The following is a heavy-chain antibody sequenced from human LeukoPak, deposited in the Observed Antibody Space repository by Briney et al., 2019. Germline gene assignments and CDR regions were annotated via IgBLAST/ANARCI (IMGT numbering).Heavy chain of an antibody. CDR3: ARQSRGSSSSRDYFDY. CDR1: GGSVSSSAYY. V-gene: IGHV4-39*01. D-gene: IGHD6-6*01. Sequence: SETLSLTCTVSGGSVSSSAYYWGWIRQPPGKGLDWIRSIYYSGSTYYNPSLKSRVTISVDTSKNQFSLKLSSVTAADTAVYYCARQSRGSSSSRDYFDYWGQGTLVTVSS. CDR2: IYYSGST. J-gene: IGHJ4*02.